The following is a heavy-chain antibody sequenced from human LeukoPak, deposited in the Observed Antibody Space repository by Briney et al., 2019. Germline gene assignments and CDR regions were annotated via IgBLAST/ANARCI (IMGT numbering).Heavy chain of an antibody. CDR3: ARGVTFGGVIGWFDY. J-gene: IGHJ4*02. V-gene: IGHV3-11*05. CDR2: ISSDSTYT. Sequence: PGGSLRLSCAASGFTFSAYYMTWIRQAPGKGLEWVSYISSDSTYTNYADSVKGRFTISRHNSKNTLYLQMNSLRAEDTAVYYCARGVTFGGVIGWFDYWGQGTLVTVSS. D-gene: IGHD3-16*02. CDR1: GFTFSAYY.